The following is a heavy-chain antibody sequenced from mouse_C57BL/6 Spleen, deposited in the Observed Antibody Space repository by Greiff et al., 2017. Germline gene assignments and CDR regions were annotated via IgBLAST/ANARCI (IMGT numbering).Heavy chain of an antibody. CDR1: GFTFSDYG. CDR2: ISSGSSTI. J-gene: IGHJ2*01. Sequence: EVQLVESGGGLVKPGGSLKLSCAASGFTFSDYGMHWVRQAPEKGLEWVAYISSGSSTIYYASTVKGRVTISRDNAKNTLFLQLTSLRSEDTAMYYCARGDYDDWGKGTTLTVSS. CDR3: ARGDYDD. V-gene: IGHV5-17*01. D-gene: IGHD2-4*01.